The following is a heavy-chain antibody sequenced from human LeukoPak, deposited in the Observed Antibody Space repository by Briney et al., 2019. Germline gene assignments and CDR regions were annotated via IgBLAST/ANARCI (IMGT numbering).Heavy chain of an antibody. CDR3: ARTYYDSLTGFYSDY. Sequence: SETLSLTCTVSGYSISRFYWSWIRQPPGKGLEWIGYIHYSGNTNYNPSLKSRVTISLDTSKNQFSLRLSSVTAADTAVYYCARTYYDSLTGFYSDYWGQGTLVTVSS. CDR1: GYSISRFY. J-gene: IGHJ4*02. D-gene: IGHD3-9*01. CDR2: IHYSGNT. V-gene: IGHV4-59*08.